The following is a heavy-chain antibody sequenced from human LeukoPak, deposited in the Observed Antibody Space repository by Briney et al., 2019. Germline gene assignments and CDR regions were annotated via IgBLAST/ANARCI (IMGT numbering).Heavy chain of an antibody. J-gene: IGHJ4*02. CDR1: GGSISSYY. CDR2: IYYSGST. CDR3: ARDRYDSSGYRVDY. D-gene: IGHD3-22*01. Sequence: SETLSLTCTVSGGSISSYYWSWIRQPPGKGLEWIGYIYYSGSTYYNPSLKSRVTISVDTSKNQFSLKLSSVTAADTAVYYCARDRYDSSGYRVDYWGQGTLVTVSS. V-gene: IGHV4-59*12.